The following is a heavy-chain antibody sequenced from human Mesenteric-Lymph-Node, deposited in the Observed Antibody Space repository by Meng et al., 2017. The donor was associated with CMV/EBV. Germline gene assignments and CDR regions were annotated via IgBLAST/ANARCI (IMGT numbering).Heavy chain of an antibody. Sequence: LTAPGPVLVNPPDPPSLLRLVSGDSISHITNYWTWIRQPPGKGLEWIGSVHHSGTTYYNPSLKGRLTISVDTSANLFSLRLTTVTAADTATYYCARRGNYDSDYSEYWGQGTLVTVSS. CDR3: ARRGNYDSDYSEY. CDR1: GDSISHITNY. D-gene: IGHD3-22*01. J-gene: IGHJ4*02. V-gene: IGHV4-39*01. CDR2: VHHSGTT.